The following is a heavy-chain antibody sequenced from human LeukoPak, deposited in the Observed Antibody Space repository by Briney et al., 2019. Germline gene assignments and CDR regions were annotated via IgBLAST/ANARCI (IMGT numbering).Heavy chain of an antibody. V-gene: IGHV4-61*01. J-gene: IGHJ4*02. Sequence: KPSETLSLTCSVSGGSVSSGTYYWTWIRQPPGKGLEWIGYISYSGSTNYNPSLKSRVTISADTSKNQFSLKLSSVTAADTAVYYLARRSVGGGERFDYWGQGILVTVSS. CDR2: ISYSGST. D-gene: IGHD3-16*01. CDR3: ARRSVGGGERFDY. CDR1: GGSVSSGTYY.